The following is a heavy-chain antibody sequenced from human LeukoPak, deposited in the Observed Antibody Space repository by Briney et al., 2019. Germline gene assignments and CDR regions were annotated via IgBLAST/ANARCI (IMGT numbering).Heavy chain of an antibody. D-gene: IGHD3-22*01. J-gene: IGHJ5*02. CDR3: VRYYYESSGYSHWFDP. CDR2: IHYSGRT. V-gene: IGHV4-30-4*01. Sequence: LSQTLSLTCTVFYGSISSTDYYWGWIRQPPGKGPEWIAYIHYSGRTYSNPSLRSRITISMDTSKNQFSLKLSSVTAADTAVYYCVRYYYESSGYSHWFDPWGQGTLVTVSS. CDR1: YGSISSTDYY.